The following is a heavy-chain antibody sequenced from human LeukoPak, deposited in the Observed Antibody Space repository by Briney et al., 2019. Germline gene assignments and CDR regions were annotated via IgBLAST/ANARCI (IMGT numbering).Heavy chain of an antibody. CDR3: ARGRLYSSSWYYYYYGMDV. D-gene: IGHD6-13*01. CDR2: IYYSGST. Sequence: PSETLSLTCTVSGGSISSYYWSWIRQPPGKGLEWIGYIYYSGSTNYNPSLKSRVTISVDTSKNQFSLKLSSVTAADTAVYYCARGRLYSSSWYYYYYGMDVWGQGTTVTVSS. CDR1: GGSISSYY. V-gene: IGHV4-59*08. J-gene: IGHJ6*02.